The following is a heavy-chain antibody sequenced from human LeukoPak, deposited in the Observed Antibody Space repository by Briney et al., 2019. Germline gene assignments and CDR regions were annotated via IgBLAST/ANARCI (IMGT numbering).Heavy chain of an antibody. D-gene: IGHD1-26*01. J-gene: IGHJ5*02. Sequence: KPSETLSLTCTVSGGSISSSSYYWGWIRQPPGKGLEWIGGIYYSGSTYYNPSLKSRVTISVDTSKNQFSLKLSSVTAANTAVYYCARTGWELRPTNWFDPWGQGTLVTVSS. CDR1: GGSISSSSYY. CDR3: ARTGWELRPTNWFDP. CDR2: IYYSGST. V-gene: IGHV4-39*07.